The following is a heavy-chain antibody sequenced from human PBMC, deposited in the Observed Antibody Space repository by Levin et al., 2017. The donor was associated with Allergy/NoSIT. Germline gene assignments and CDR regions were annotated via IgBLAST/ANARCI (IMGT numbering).Heavy chain of an antibody. CDR3: AKGSDILTGYYPAETFDY. V-gene: IGHV3-23*01. CDR1: GFTFSSYA. CDR2: ISGSGGST. Sequence: GESLKISSAASGFTFSSYAMSWVRQAPGKGLEWVSAISGSGGSTYYADSVKGRFTISRDNSKNTLYLQMNSLRAEDTAVYYCAKGSDILTGYYPAETFDYWGQGTLVTVSS. D-gene: IGHD3-9*01. J-gene: IGHJ4*02.